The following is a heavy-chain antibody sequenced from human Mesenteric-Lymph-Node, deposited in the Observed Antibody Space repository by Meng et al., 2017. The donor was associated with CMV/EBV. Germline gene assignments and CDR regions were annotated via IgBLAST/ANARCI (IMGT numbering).Heavy chain of an antibody. Sequence: GESLKISCAASGFTVSSHYMSWVRQAPGKGLEWVSSITSTSDNIYYADSVKGRFIISRDNGKNSLYLQMNSLRAEDTAVYYCASSGCGGDCYYNWFDPWGQG. CDR3: ASSGCGGDCYYNWFDP. D-gene: IGHD2-21*02. CDR1: GFTVSSHY. CDR2: ITSTSDNI. J-gene: IGHJ5*02. V-gene: IGHV3-21*01.